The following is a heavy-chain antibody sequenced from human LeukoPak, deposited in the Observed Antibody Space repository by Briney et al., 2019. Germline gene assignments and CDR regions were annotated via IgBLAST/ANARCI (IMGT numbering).Heavy chain of an antibody. CDR3: TTDSVTMIVVVDY. J-gene: IGHJ4*02. Sequence: GGSLRLSCAASGFSFSDYWMTWVRQAPGKGLEWVAYIKQDGSEKYYVDSIKGRFTISRDNAKNLVYLQMNSLRAEDTAVYYCTTDSVTMIVVVDYWGQGTLVTVSS. V-gene: IGHV3-7*01. D-gene: IGHD3-22*01. CDR2: IKQDGSEK. CDR1: GFSFSDYW.